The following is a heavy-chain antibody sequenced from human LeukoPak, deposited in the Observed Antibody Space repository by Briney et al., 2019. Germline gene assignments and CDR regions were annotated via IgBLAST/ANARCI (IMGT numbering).Heavy chain of an antibody. J-gene: IGHJ5*02. D-gene: IGHD3-22*01. CDR1: GGSISSGGYY. CDR2: IYYSGST. CDR3: ARDREDSSGPTSWNWFDP. Sequence: SETLSLTCTVSGGSISSGGYYWSWIRQHPGRGLEWIGYIYYSGSTYYNPSLKSRVTISVDTSKNQFSLKLSSVTAADTAVYYCARDREDSSGPTSWNWFDPWGQGTLVTVSS. V-gene: IGHV4-31*03.